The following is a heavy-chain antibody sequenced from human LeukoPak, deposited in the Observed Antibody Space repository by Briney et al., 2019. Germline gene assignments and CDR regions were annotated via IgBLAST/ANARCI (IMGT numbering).Heavy chain of an antibody. D-gene: IGHD6-19*01. Sequence: SETLSLTCAVYGGSSSVYYWSWLRQPPGKGLEWIGEINLGGNTKYNPSLKSRVIISVDTPKNHFSLKLTSVTAADTAVYYCAMRNPSGWYVAYWGQGTRVTVSS. CDR2: INLGGNT. J-gene: IGHJ4*02. V-gene: IGHV4-34*01. CDR3: AMRNPSGWYVAY. CDR1: GGSSSVYY.